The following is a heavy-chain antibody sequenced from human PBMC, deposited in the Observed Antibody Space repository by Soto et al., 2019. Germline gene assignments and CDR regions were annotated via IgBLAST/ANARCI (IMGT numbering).Heavy chain of an antibody. Sequence: QVQLVQSGAEVKKPGSSVKVSCKASGGTFSSYASSWVRQAPGQGLEWMGGIIPIFGTANYAQKFQGRVTITADGSTSTAYMELSRLRSEDTAVYYCSRGEMAYYYCTMDVWGQGTTVTVSS. CDR2: IIPIFGTA. CDR1: GGTFSSYA. V-gene: IGHV1-69*12. CDR3: SRGEMAYYYCTMDV. J-gene: IGHJ6*02. D-gene: IGHD1-26*01.